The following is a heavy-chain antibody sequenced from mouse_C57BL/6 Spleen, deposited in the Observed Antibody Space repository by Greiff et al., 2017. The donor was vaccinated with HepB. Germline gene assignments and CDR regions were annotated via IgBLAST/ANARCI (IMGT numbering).Heavy chain of an antibody. V-gene: IGHV1-64*01. CDR3: ARGGGYYYGSSYDYFDY. D-gene: IGHD1-1*01. CDR1: GYTFTSYW. Sequence: VQLQQPGAELVKPGASVKLSCKASGYTFTSYWMHWVKQRPGQGLEWIGMIHPNSGSTNYNEKFKSKATLTVDKSSSTAYMQLSSLTSEDSAVYYGARGGGYYYGSSYDYFDYWGKGTTLTVSS. J-gene: IGHJ2*01. CDR2: IHPNSGST.